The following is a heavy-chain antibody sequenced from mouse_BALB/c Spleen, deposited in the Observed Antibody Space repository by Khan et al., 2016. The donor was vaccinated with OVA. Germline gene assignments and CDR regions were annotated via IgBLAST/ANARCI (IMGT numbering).Heavy chain of an antibody. CDR2: ILPGSGRT. CDR3: ARYGNRCYIDF. CDR1: GYTFSSYW. Sequence: QVQLQQPGAELMQPGASVKISCKATGYTFSSYWIEWVKQRPGHGLEWIGEILPGSGRTNYNERFKGKATFTADTSSNTVYTQLSSLTSDESVVYYWARYGNRCYIDFWGEGTTVTVSS. V-gene: IGHV1-9*01. J-gene: IGHJ1*01. D-gene: IGHD2-1*01.